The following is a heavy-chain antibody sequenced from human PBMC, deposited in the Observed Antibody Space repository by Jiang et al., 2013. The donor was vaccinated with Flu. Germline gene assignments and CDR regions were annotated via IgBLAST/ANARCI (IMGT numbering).Heavy chain of an antibody. J-gene: IGHJ4*02. CDR2: INPNSGDT. D-gene: IGHD1-7*01. Sequence: GAEVKKPGASVKVSCKASGYTFTGHYVHWVRQAPGQGLEWMGWINPNSGDTNYAQKFQGRVTMTRDTSISTAYMQLSRLRSDDTAVYSCARDPTNWDYYFDYWGQGTLVTVSS. CDR3: ARDPTNWDYYFDY. CDR1: GYTFTGHY. V-gene: IGHV1-2*02.